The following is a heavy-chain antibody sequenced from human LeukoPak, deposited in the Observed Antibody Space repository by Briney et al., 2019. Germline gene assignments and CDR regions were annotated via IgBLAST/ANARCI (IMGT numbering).Heavy chain of an antibody. D-gene: IGHD3-10*01. J-gene: IGHJ6*02. CDR3: ARDSPFYGSGRGPSYGMDV. CDR1: GFTVSSNY. CDR2: IYSGGST. Sequence: GGSLRLSCAASGFTVSSNYMSCVRQAPGKGLEWVSVIYSGGSTYYADSVKGRFTISRDNSKNTLYLQMNSLRAEDTAVYYCARDSPFYGSGRGPSYGMDVWGQGTTVTVSS. V-gene: IGHV3-66*01.